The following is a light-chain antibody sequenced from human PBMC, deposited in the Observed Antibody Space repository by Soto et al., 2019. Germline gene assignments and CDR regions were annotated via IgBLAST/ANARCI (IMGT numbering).Light chain of an antibody. CDR2: GTS. CDR1: QTVSNF. J-gene: IGKJ4*01. V-gene: IGKV3-11*01. Sequence: EIGLTQSPATLSLSPGERATLSCRASQTVSNFLAWYQQKPGQAPRLLIFGTSNRATGTPARFSGSGSGTDFTLTISSLEPEDFAVYYCQQHSSWPLTFGGGTKVDIK. CDR3: QQHSSWPLT.